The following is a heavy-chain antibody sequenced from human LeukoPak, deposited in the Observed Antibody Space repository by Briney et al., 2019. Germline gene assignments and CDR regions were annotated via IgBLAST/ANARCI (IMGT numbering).Heavy chain of an antibody. CDR3: ASRIAAAGTGGY. Sequence: GGSLRLSCAASGFTFSSYAMSWVRQAPGKGLEWVSDISGSGGSTYYADSVKGRFTISRDNSKNTLYLQMNSLRAEDTAVYYCASRIAAAGTGGYWGQGTLVTVSS. CDR2: ISGSGGST. D-gene: IGHD6-13*01. V-gene: IGHV3-23*01. CDR1: GFTFSSYA. J-gene: IGHJ4*02.